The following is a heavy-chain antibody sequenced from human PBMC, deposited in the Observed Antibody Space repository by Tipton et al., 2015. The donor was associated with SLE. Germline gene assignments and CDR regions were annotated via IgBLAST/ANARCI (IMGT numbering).Heavy chain of an antibody. Sequence: TLSLTCAVSGYFISSGYYWGWIRQPPGKGLEWIGIAYHSGSTYYNPSLESRVTISIDTSKNQFSLNLTSVTAADTAVYYCARGSAMTTIPYWGQGIQVTVSS. CDR1: GYFISSGYY. D-gene: IGHD5-24*01. J-gene: IGHJ4*02. V-gene: IGHV4-38-2*01. CDR2: AYHSGST. CDR3: ARGSAMTTIPY.